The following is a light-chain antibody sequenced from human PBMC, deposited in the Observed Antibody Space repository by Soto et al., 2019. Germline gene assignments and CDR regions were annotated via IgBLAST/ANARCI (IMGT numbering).Light chain of an antibody. J-gene: IGKJ1*01. CDR2: DAS. V-gene: IGKV1-5*01. CDR1: QSISSW. CDR3: QQYNGA. Sequence: DIQMTQSPSTLSASVVDRVTITCRASQSISSWLAWYQQKPGKAPKLLIYDASSLESGVPSRFSGSGSGTEFTLTISSLQPDDFATYYCQQYNGAFGQGTKVDI.